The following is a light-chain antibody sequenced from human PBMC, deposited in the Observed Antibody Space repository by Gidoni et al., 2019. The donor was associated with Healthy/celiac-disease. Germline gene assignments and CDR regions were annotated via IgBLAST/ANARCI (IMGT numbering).Light chain of an antibody. V-gene: IGKV3-20*01. CDR3: QQYGSSPLT. CDR1: QSVSSSY. Sequence: ELALKQPPGTLSLSPGERATLSCRDSQSVSSSYLAWYQQKPGQAPMLIVYGTSSSAPGIPEWFSGSGSGTDFTLTISRVEPEDFAVYYCQQYGSSPLTFGGGTKVEIK. J-gene: IGKJ4*01. CDR2: GTS.